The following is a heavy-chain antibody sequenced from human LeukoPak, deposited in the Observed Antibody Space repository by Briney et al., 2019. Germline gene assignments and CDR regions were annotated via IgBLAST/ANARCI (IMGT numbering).Heavy chain of an antibody. D-gene: IGHD6-13*01. CDR1: GFTFSSYG. CDR3: AKDMYSSSWYPLDS. V-gene: IGHV3-30*18. Sequence: GRSLRLSCAASGFTFSSYGMHWVRQAPGKGLEWVAVISYDGSNKYYADSVKGRFTISRDNSKNTLYLQMNSLRAEDTAVYYCAKDMYSSSWYPLDSWGQGTLVTVSS. CDR2: ISYDGSNK. J-gene: IGHJ5*01.